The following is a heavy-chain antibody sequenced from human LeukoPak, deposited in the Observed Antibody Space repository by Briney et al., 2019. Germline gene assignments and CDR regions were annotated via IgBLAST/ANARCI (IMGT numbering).Heavy chain of an antibody. CDR1: GGSITSTNYY. J-gene: IGHJ4*02. Sequence: PSETLSLTCTVSGGSITSTNYYWGWIRQPPGKGLEWIGTISYSWSTYYNPSLKSRVTISADTCKNQFSLRLSSVTAADTAVYYCARDVSGPGEAHFDYWGQGTLVTVSS. CDR3: ARDVSGPGEAHFDY. D-gene: IGHD3-10*01. V-gene: IGHV4-39*07. CDR2: ISYSWST.